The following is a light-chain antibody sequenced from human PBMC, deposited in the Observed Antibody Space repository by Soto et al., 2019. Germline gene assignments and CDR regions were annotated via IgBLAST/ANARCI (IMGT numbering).Light chain of an antibody. CDR2: DAS. CDR3: QQYNSYSEA. V-gene: IGKV1-5*01. Sequence: QITHHPSTLSASVGARVTISCRASQSVNNWLAWYQRQPGKAPKLLIHDASTLESGIPSRFSGSGSGTEFTLTISSLQPDDFATYYCQQYNSYSEAFGQGTKVDIK. J-gene: IGKJ1*01. CDR1: QSVNNW.